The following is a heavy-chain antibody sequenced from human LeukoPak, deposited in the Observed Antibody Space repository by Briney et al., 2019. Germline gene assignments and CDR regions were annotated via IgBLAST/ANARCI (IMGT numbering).Heavy chain of an antibody. V-gene: IGHV3-43*02. D-gene: IGHD3-3*01. CDR3: AKDTQLYYDFWSGYIDY. Sequence: GRSLRLSCAASGFTFDDYAMHWVRQAPGKGLEWVSLISGDGGSTYYADSVKGRFTISRDNSKNSLYLQMNSLRTEDTALYYCAKDTQLYYDFWSGYIDYWGQGTLVTVSS. CDR2: ISGDGGST. J-gene: IGHJ4*02. CDR1: GFTFDDYA.